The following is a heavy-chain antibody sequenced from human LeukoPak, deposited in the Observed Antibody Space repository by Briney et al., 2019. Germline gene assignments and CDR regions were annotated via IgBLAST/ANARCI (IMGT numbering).Heavy chain of an antibody. Sequence: GESLRLSCAASGFTLSNAWMSWVRQAPEKGLEWVGRIKSKTDGGITDYAAPVKGRFTISRDDSKNTLYLQMNSLKTEDTAVYYCTTGWRGSGWYGFDYWGQGTLVTVSS. V-gene: IGHV3-15*01. CDR1: GFTLSNAW. CDR2: IKSKTDGGIT. J-gene: IGHJ4*02. CDR3: TTGWRGSGWYGFDY. D-gene: IGHD6-19*01.